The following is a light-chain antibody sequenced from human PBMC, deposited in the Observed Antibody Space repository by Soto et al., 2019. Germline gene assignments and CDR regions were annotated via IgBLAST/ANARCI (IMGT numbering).Light chain of an antibody. CDR1: QAISNN. CDR3: QQANDWPPT. CDR2: DAS. J-gene: IGKJ1*01. V-gene: IGKV3-15*01. Sequence: VMTQSPVTLSVSPGERVTLSCRASQAISNNLAWYQQKPGQAPRLRIFDASTRATGIPARFSGSGSGTEFTLTISSLQSEAFEVYYGQQANDWPPTFGQGTRV.